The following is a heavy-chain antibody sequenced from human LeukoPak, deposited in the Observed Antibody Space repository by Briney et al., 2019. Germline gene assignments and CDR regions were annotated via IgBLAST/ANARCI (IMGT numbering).Heavy chain of an antibody. CDR2: ISSTGGST. CDR1: GFTFSNYA. V-gene: IGHV3-64D*06. Sequence: GGSLRLSCSASGFTFSNYAMHWVRQAPGKGLEYVSVISSTGGSTYYADSVKGRFTVSRDNSKNTLYLQMSSLRAEDTAVYYCVKECLVIINYYFDYWGQGTLVSVSS. CDR3: VKECLVIINYYFDY. J-gene: IGHJ4*02. D-gene: IGHD3-22*01.